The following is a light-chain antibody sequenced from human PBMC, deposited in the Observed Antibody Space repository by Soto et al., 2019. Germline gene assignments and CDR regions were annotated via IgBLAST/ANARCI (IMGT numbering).Light chain of an antibody. J-gene: IGLJ2*01. CDR2: EVS. Sequence: QSVLTQPASVSGSPRQSITISCTGTSSDVGGYNYVSWYQQHPGKAPKLMLYEVSNRPSGVSNRFSGSKSGNTASLTISGLQAEDEADYYCSLYTSSSPLDVVFGGGTKLTVL. CDR1: SSDVGGYNY. CDR3: SLYTSSSPLDVV. V-gene: IGLV2-14*01.